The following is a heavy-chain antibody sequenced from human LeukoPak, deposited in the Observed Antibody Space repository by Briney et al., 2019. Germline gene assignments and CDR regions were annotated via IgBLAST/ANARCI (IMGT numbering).Heavy chain of an antibody. Sequence: ASVKVSCKTSGYTFTRHGISWVRQAPGQGLEWVGWISTYNGQTDYAQSLQGRVVMTTDRSTSTAYMDLWSLRSGDTAIYYCTSGVDYNYWGQGTVVTVSS. CDR2: ISTYNGQT. J-gene: IGHJ4*02. CDR1: GYTFTRHG. CDR3: TSGVDYNY. V-gene: IGHV1-18*01. D-gene: IGHD2-8*01.